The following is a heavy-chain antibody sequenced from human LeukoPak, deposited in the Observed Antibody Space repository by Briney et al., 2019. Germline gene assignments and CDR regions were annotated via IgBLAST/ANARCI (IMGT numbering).Heavy chain of an antibody. D-gene: IGHD6-19*01. Sequence: PGGSLRLSCAASGFTFSNYWMNWVRQAPGKGLEWVANIKQDGSEKYYVDSVKGRFTISRDNAENSLYLQMNSLRAEDTAVYHCARGLAVAANWFDPWSQGTLVTVSS. V-gene: IGHV3-7*04. J-gene: IGHJ5*02. CDR3: ARGLAVAANWFDP. CDR2: IKQDGSEK. CDR1: GFTFSNYW.